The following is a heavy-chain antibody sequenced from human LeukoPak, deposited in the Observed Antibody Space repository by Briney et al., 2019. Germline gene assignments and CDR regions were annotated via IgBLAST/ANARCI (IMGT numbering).Heavy chain of an antibody. V-gene: IGHV3-48*03. J-gene: IGHJ4*02. CDR1: GVTSSRYE. Sequence: GGSLRLSCALSGVTSSRYEVNWGRGAPGQGLDWVSKISSSGSAIYYADSVKGRFTISRDNAKSSLYLQMNSLRVEDTAIYYCARGGSLGYWGQGTLVTVSS. D-gene: IGHD6-19*01. CDR2: ISSSGSAI. CDR3: ARGGSLGY.